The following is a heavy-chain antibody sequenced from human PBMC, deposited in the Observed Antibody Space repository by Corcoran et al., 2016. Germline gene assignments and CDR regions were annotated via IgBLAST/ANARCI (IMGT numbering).Heavy chain of an antibody. CDR1: GGSISSGGYY. CDR2: IYYSGST. V-gene: IGHV4-31*03. CDR3: AGADYDFWSGYPPTYNWFDP. J-gene: IGHJ5*02. Sequence: QVQLQESGPGLVKPSQTLSLTCTVSGGSISSGGYYWSWIRQHPGKGLEWIGYIYYSGSTYYNPSLKSRVTISVDTSKNQFSLKLSSVTAADTVVYYCAGADYDFWSGYPPTYNWFDPWGQGTLVTVSS. D-gene: IGHD3-3*01.